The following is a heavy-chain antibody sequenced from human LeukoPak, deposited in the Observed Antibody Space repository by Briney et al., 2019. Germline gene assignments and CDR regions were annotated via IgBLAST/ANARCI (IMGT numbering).Heavy chain of an antibody. CDR2: IHFSGDT. D-gene: IGHD4-17*01. Sequence: SETLSLTCTVSGGSISSYYWGWIRQPPGKRLEWIGTIHFSGDTYYNPSLKSRVTISVDTSKDQFSLNLSSVTAADTALYYCVRHPSYYGDYFFDYWGQGTLVIVSS. J-gene: IGHJ4*02. CDR1: GGSISSYY. V-gene: IGHV4-39*01. CDR3: VRHPSYYGDYFFDY.